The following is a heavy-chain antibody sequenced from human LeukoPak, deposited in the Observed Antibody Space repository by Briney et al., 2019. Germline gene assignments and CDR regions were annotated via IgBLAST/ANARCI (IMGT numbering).Heavy chain of an antibody. V-gene: IGHV3-23*01. J-gene: IGHJ4*02. CDR2: ISASGGDT. D-gene: IGHD3-22*01. Sequence: GGSLRLSCAASGFTVSSNYMSWVRQAPGKGLEWVSSISASGGDTYYADSVKGRFTISRDNSKNTLFLQMNSLRAEDTAIYYCAKDAIGDSSGHYWWEFDYRGQGTLVTVSS. CDR3: AKDAIGDSSGHYWWEFDY. CDR1: GFTVSSNY.